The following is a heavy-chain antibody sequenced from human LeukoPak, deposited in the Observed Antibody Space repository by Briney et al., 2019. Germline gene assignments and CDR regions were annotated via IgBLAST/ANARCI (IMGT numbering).Heavy chain of an antibody. CDR2: IILIFGTA. CDR3: AIDPYDYGDYESEPLDY. D-gene: IGHD4-17*01. J-gene: IGHJ4*02. CDR1: GGTFSSYA. Sequence: SVKVSCKASGGTFSSYAISWVRQAPGEGVEWMGRIILIFGTANSAQKFQGRVTITTDESTSTAYMKLSSLRSEDTAVYYCAIDPYDYGDYESEPLDYWGQGTLVTVSS. V-gene: IGHV1-69*05.